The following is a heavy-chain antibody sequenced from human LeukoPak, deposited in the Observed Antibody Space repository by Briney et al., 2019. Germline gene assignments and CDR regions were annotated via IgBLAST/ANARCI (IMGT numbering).Heavy chain of an antibody. CDR2: IYYSGSA. D-gene: IGHD5-12*01. J-gene: IGHJ4*02. V-gene: IGHV4-39*01. CDR1: GGSISSSSYY. CDR3: ARHEWGIYSGKRLGFDY. Sequence: SETLSLTCTVSGGSISSSSYYWGWIRQPPGKGLEWIGSIYYSGSAYYNPSLKSRVTISVDTSKNQFSLKLSSVTAADTAVYYCARHEWGIYSGKRLGFDYWGQGTLVTVSS.